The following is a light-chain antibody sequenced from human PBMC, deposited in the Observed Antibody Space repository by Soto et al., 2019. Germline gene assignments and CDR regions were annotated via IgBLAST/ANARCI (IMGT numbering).Light chain of an antibody. CDR1: SSDVGGYNY. CDR2: EVT. J-gene: IGLJ3*02. CDR3: SSYTNSDTWV. V-gene: IGLV2-14*01. Sequence: QPVLTQPASVSGSPGQSITISCTGTSSDVGGYNYVSWYQQHPGQVPKLTIYEVTNRPSGVSSRFSGSKSGNTASLTISGLQAEDEADYYCSSYTNSDTWVFGGGTKLTV.